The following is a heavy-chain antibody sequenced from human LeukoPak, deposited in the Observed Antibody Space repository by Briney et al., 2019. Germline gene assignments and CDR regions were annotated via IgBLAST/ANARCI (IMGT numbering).Heavy chain of an antibody. Sequence: PSETLSLTCTVSGGSISSYYWSWIRQPPGKGLEWIGYIYYSGSTNYNPSLKSRVTISVDTSKNQFSLKLSSVTAADTAVYYCARAINGYYYDSSGYYFDYWGQGTLVTVSS. V-gene: IGHV4-59*01. CDR3: ARAINGYYYDSSGYYFDY. J-gene: IGHJ4*02. D-gene: IGHD3-22*01. CDR1: GGSISSYY. CDR2: IYYSGST.